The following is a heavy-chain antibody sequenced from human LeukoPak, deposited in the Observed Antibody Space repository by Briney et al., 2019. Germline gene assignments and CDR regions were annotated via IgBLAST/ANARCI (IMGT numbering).Heavy chain of an antibody. CDR3: ARVRGRFGESNPFDY. Sequence: GATVEVSCKASGYTFTGYYMHWVRQAPGQGLEWMGCINSNSCGTNYAEKFQGRVTVSGDTSISTAYMELSRLRSDDTAVYYCARVRGRFGESNPFDYWGQGPLVRVPS. CDR1: GYTFTGYY. CDR2: INSNSCGT. D-gene: IGHD3-10*01. J-gene: IGHJ4*02. V-gene: IGHV1-2*02.